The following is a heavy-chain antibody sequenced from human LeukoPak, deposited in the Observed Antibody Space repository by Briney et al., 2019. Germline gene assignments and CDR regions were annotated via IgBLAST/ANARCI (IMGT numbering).Heavy chain of an antibody. CDR1: GYIFINFFSSYG. CDR3: ARTDFGDYSYYFDY. D-gene: IGHD4-17*01. V-gene: IGHV1-18*01. J-gene: IGHJ4*02. Sequence: ASVKVSCKASGYIFINFFSSYGITWVRQAPGQGLEWMGWISPYNGKTKFAQKFQGIVTMTTETSTSTAYMELRRLRSDDTAVYYCARTDFGDYSYYFDYWGQGTLVTVSS. CDR2: ISPYNGKT.